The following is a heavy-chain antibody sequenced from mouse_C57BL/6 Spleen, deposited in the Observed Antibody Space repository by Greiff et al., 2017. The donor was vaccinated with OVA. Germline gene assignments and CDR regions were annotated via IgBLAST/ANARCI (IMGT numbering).Heavy chain of an antibody. D-gene: IGHD1-1*01. Sequence: QVQLKQSGAELVRPGASVTLSCKASGYTFTDYEMHWVKQTPVHGLEWIGAIDPETGGTAYNQKFKGKAILTADKSSSTAYMELRSLTSEDSAVYYCTRSDYGSKERDYWGQGTTLTVSS. V-gene: IGHV1-15*01. J-gene: IGHJ2*01. CDR3: TRSDYGSKERDY. CDR2: IDPETGGT. CDR1: GYTFTDYE.